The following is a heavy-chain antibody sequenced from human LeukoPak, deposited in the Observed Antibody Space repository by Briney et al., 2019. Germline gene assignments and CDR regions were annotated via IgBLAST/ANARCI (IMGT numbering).Heavy chain of an antibody. CDR1: GYTLTELS. CDR3: ATGAVVVPAAMPRVFTSFDP. CDR2: FDPEDGET. J-gene: IGHJ5*02. Sequence: ASVKVSCKVSGYTLTELSMHWVRQAPGKGLEGMGGFDPEDGETIYAQKFQCRVTMTDDTSTDTAYMDLSSLRSEDTAVYYCATGAVVVPAAMPRVFTSFDPWGQGTLVTVSS. V-gene: IGHV1-24*01. D-gene: IGHD2-2*01.